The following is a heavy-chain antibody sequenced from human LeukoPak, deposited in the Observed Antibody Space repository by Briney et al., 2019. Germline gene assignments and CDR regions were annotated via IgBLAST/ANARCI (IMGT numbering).Heavy chain of an antibody. CDR2: IKPDGSEK. J-gene: IGHJ5*01. Sequence: PGGSLRLSCAASGFVFSASYMSWVRKAPGKGLEWVATIKPDGSEKYHVDSVSGRFTISRGNTNDSLFLQMNSLRVDDTAVYYCVRGGTYWTVSWGQGTLVNVS. CDR1: GFVFSASY. V-gene: IGHV3-7*01. CDR3: VRGGTYWTVS.